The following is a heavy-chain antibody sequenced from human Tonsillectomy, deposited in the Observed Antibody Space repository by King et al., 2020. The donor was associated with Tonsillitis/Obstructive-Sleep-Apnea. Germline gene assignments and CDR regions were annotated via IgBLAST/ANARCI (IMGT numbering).Heavy chain of an antibody. J-gene: IGHJ6*03. D-gene: IGHD1-14*01. CDR2: ISGSGGST. CDR3: AKEELTDYYYMDV. V-gene: IGHV3-23*04. Sequence: VQLVESGGGLVQPGGSLRLSCAASGFTFSSYAMSWVRQAPGKGLEWGSAISGSGGSTYYADSVKSRFTISRDKSKNTLYLQMNSLGPEDTAVYYCAKEELTDYYYMDVWGKGTTVTVSS. CDR1: GFTFSSYA.